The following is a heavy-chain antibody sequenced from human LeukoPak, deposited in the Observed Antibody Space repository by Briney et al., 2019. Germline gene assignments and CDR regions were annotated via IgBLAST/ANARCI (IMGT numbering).Heavy chain of an antibody. Sequence: GGSLRLSCAASGFTFSSYGMHWVRQAPGKGLEYVSVISSNGGSTYYANSVKGRFTISRDNSKNTLYLQMGSLRAEDMAVYYCARGLTGTVDYWGQGTLVTVSS. J-gene: IGHJ4*02. D-gene: IGHD1-7*01. CDR3: ARGLTGTVDY. V-gene: IGHV3-64*01. CDR1: GFTFSSYG. CDR2: ISSNGGST.